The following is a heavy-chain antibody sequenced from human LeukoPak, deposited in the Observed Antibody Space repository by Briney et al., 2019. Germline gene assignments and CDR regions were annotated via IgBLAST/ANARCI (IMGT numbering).Heavy chain of an antibody. CDR1: GYTFTSYA. CDR2: INAGNGNT. CDR3: ARGSVFYDILTGYYSTASGAFDI. Sequence: GASVKVSCKASGYTFTSYAMHWVRQAPGQRLEWMGWINAGNGNTKYLQKFQGRVTITRDTSASTAYMELSSLGSEDTAVYYCARGSVFYDILTGYYSTASGAFDIWGQGTMVTVSS. J-gene: IGHJ3*02. V-gene: IGHV1-3*01. D-gene: IGHD3-9*01.